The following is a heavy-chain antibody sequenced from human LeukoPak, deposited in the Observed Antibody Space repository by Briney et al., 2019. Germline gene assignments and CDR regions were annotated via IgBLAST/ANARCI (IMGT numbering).Heavy chain of an antibody. Sequence: GASVKVSCKASGYTFTGYYMHWVRQAPGQGLEWMGWINPNSGGTNYAQKFQGRVTMTRDTSISTAYMELSRLRSDDTVVYYCARDTVVVVAATPGNWFDPWGQGTLVTVSS. V-gene: IGHV1-2*02. CDR3: ARDTVVVVAATPGNWFDP. CDR1: GYTFTGYY. D-gene: IGHD2-15*01. J-gene: IGHJ5*02. CDR2: INPNSGGT.